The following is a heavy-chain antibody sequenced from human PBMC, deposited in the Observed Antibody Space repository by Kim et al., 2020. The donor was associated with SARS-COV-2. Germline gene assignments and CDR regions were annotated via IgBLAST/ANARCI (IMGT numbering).Heavy chain of an antibody. CDR1: GYSFTSYW. J-gene: IGHJ5*02. CDR2: IYPGDSDT. Sequence: GESLKISCKGSGYSFTSYWIGWVRQMPGKGLEWMGIIYPGDSDTRYSPSFQGQVTISADKSISTAYLQWSSLKASDTAMYYCARGRGFCSSTSCYSVPWFDPWGQGTLVTVSS. D-gene: IGHD2-2*01. CDR3: ARGRGFCSSTSCYSVPWFDP. V-gene: IGHV5-51*01.